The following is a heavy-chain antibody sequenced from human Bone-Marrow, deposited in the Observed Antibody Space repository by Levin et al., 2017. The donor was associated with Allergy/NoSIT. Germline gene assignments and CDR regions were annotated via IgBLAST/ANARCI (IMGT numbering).Heavy chain of an antibody. CDR2: ILHDGSNK. V-gene: IGHV3-30-3*01. CDR3: ARTVAGTSIDN. D-gene: IGHD6-19*01. Sequence: RGESLKISCAASGFSFSSSAMHWVRQAPGKGLEWVAIILHDGSNKHYGDAVRGRFIISRDNSNNTLYLQMNSLRPEDTSIYYCARTVAGTSIDNWGQGTLVTVSS. J-gene: IGHJ4*02. CDR1: GFSFSSSA.